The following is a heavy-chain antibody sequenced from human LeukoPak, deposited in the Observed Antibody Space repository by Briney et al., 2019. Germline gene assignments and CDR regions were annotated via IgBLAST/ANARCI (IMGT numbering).Heavy chain of an antibody. Sequence: ASVKVSCKASGYTFTSYYMHWVRQAPGQGLEWMGIINPSGGSTSYAQKFQGRVTMTRDTSTSTVYMELSSLRSEDTAVYYCARDLGFSDSSGYSFDYWGQGTLVSVSS. J-gene: IGHJ4*02. CDR2: INPSGGST. D-gene: IGHD3-22*01. CDR1: GYTFTSYY. V-gene: IGHV1-46*01. CDR3: ARDLGFSDSSGYSFDY.